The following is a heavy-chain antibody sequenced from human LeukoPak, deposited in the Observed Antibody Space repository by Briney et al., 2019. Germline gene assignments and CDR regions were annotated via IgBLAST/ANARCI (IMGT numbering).Heavy chain of an antibody. D-gene: IGHD1-26*01. CDR3: ARGLATRDYFDY. Sequence: GGSLRLSCAASGFTFSTDDLHWVRQGIGKGLEWVAAIGTTGDAYYPGSVKGRFTISRENAKNSFYLQMNSLSAGDTAVYFCARGLATRDYFDYWGQGTLVTVSS. V-gene: IGHV3-13*04. J-gene: IGHJ4*02. CDR2: IGTTGDA. CDR1: GFTFSTDD.